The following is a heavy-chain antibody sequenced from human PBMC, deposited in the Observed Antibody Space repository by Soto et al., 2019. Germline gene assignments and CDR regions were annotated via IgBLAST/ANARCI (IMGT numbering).Heavy chain of an antibody. Sequence: QVQLQGSGPALVKPSETLSLTCTVSGDSITSYYWSWVRQPPGKGLEWIGYIYYGGSTNYNPSLKRRVTISVDTSKNQFSLKLSSVTAADTAAYYCTTSSWGPSVYHYYLDVWDRGTTVTVSS. D-gene: IGHD3-16*01. CDR1: GDSITSYY. CDR2: IYYGGST. J-gene: IGHJ6*03. V-gene: IGHV4-59*08. CDR3: TTSSWGPSVYHYYLDV.